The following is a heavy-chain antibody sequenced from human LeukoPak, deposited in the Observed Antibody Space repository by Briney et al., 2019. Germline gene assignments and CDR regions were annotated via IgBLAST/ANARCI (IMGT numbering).Heavy chain of an antibody. D-gene: IGHD3-22*01. CDR3: ARVRRYDSSGYYPYFDY. Sequence: SETLSLTCNVSGGSISGYHWSWIRQPPGKGLEWIGYIYYSGSTYYNPSLKSRVTISVDTSKNQFSLKLSSVTAADTAVYYCARVRRYDSSGYYPYFDYWGQGTLVTVSS. V-gene: IGHV4-59*08. CDR1: GGSISGYH. J-gene: IGHJ4*02. CDR2: IYYSGST.